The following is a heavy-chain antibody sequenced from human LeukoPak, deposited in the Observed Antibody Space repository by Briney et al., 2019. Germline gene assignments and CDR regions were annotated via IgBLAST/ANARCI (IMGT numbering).Heavy chain of an antibody. CDR1: GYTLTELS. J-gene: IGHJ4*02. CDR2: LNPSGGSA. Sequence: ASVKVSCKVSGYTLTELSMHWLRQAPGQGPAWMGKLNPSGGSASHAQKYQGRLTMARDTSTSTVYMELSSLRSEDTAVYYCARGGYPSSFDYWGQGTLVTVSS. V-gene: IGHV1-46*01. CDR3: ARGGYPSSFDY. D-gene: IGHD2-2*01.